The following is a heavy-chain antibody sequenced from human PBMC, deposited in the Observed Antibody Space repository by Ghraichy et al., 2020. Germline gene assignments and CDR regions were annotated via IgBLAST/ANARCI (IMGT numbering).Heavy chain of an antibody. CDR2: IDWDDDK. J-gene: IGHJ3*02. CDR1: GFSLSTSGMR. CDR3: ARTYAVAGTMGAFDI. Sequence: SGPTLVKPTQTLTLTCTFSGFSLSTSGMRVSWIRQPPGKALEWLARIDWDDDKFYSTSLKTRLTISKDTSKNQVVLTMTNMDPVDTATYYCARTYAVAGTMGAFDIWGQGTMVTVSS. D-gene: IGHD6-19*01. V-gene: IGHV2-70*04.